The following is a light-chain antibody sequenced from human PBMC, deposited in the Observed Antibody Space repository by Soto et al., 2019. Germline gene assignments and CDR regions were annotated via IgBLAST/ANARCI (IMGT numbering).Light chain of an antibody. Sequence: QSVLTQPPSVSGAPGQRVTISCTGSSSNIGAGYDVNWYQQLPETAPKLLIFGDSNRPSGVPDRFSGSKSGTSASLVITGLQADDEADYYCQSNDNGLSRSDVCGTRTRSP. V-gene: IGLV1-40*01. CDR3: QSNDNGLSRSDV. CDR2: GDS. CDR1: SSNIGAGYD. J-gene: IGLJ1*01.